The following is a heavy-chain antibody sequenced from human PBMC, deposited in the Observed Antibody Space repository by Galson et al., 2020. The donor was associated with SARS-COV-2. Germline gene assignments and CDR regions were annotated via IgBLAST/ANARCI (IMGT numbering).Heavy chain of an antibody. V-gene: IGHV3-30-3*01. CDR2: ISYDGSNK. CDR1: GFTFSSYA. D-gene: IGHD3-16*02. J-gene: IGHJ4*02. Sequence: GGSLRLSCAASGFTFSSYAMHWVRQAPGKGLEWVAVISYDGSNKYYADSVKGRFTISRDNSKNTLYLQMNSLRAEDTAVYYCARVHRIMITFGGVIAHWGQGTLVTVSS. CDR3: ARVHRIMITFGGVIAH.